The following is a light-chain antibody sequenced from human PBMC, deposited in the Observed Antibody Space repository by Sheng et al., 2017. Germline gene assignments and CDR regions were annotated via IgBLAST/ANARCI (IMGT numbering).Light chain of an antibody. CDR2: ATS. CDR3: QQYGSSLT. V-gene: IGKV3-20*01. Sequence: DIVLTQSPATLSVSPGERATLSCRASQSFSSKLAWYQQKPGQAPRLLIYATSSRATGIPDRFSGSGSGTDFTLTISRLEPEDFAVYYCQQYGSSLTFGGGTKVEIK. CDR1: QSFSSK. J-gene: IGKJ4*01.